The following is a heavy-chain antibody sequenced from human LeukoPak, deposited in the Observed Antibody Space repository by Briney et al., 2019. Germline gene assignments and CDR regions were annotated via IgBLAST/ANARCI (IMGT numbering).Heavy chain of an antibody. Sequence: GESLKISCKGSGYSFTSYWIGWVRQMPGKGLEWMGIIYPGYPDTRYSPSFQGQVTISADKSISTAYLQWSSLKASDTAMYYCARRVVVPAAHYDYSYYMDVWGKGTTVTVSS. CDR2: IYPGYPDT. V-gene: IGHV5-51*01. J-gene: IGHJ6*03. D-gene: IGHD2-2*01. CDR3: ARRVVVPAAHYDYSYYMDV. CDR1: GYSFTSYW.